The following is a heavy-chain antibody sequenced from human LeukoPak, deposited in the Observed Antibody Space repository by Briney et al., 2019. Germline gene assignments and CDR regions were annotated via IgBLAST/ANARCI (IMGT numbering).Heavy chain of an antibody. CDR1: GGSISSGGYY. CDR2: IYYSGST. Sequence: PSETLSLTCTVSGGSISSGGYYWSWIRQHPGKGLEWIGYIYYSGSTYYNPSLKSRVTISVDTSKNQFSLKLSSVTAADTAVYYCANNRGYYDSSAVQFDYWGQGTLVTASS. D-gene: IGHD3-22*01. CDR3: ANNRGYYDSSAVQFDY. V-gene: IGHV4-31*03. J-gene: IGHJ4*02.